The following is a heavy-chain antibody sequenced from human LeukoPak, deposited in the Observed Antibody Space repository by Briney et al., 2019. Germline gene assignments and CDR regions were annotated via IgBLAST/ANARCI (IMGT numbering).Heavy chain of an antibody. J-gene: IGHJ5*02. CDR3: ARSRAFNSGAFDP. CDR2: IYNGVNT. Sequence: SETLSLTCTVSGASVSSASYWTWIRQPPGKGVEWIAHIYNGVNTNYNPSLKSRVTISVDTSKNQFSLRLNPVTAADTAVYYCARSRAFNSGAFDPWGQGSLVTVSS. D-gene: IGHD1-26*01. V-gene: IGHV4-61*01. CDR1: GASVSSASY.